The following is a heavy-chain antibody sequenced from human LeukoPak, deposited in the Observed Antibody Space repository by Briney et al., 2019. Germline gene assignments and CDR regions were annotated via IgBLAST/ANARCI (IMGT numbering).Heavy chain of an antibody. CDR2: IHPNSGGT. Sequence: ASVKVSCKASGYTFTGYYMHWVRQAPGQGLEWMGLIHPNSGGTDYARRFQGRVTMTRDTSISTVYMELSSLKSDDTAVYYCARDPLVIISLHFDYWGQGTVVTVSS. CDR3: ARDPLVIISLHFDY. V-gene: IGHV1-2*02. D-gene: IGHD3-3*02. CDR1: GYTFTGYY. J-gene: IGHJ4*02.